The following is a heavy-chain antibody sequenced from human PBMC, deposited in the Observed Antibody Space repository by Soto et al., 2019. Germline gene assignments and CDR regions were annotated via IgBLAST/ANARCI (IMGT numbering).Heavy chain of an antibody. CDR2: IYYSGST. CDR1: GGSISSGGYY. V-gene: IGHV4-31*03. D-gene: IGHD6-6*01. J-gene: IGHJ4*02. Sequence: SETLSLTGTVSGGSISSGGYYWSWMRQHPGKGLEWIGYIYYSGSTYYNPSLKSRVTISVDTSKNQFSLKLSSVTAADTAVYYCARCRSRQYFDYWGQGTLVTVCS. CDR3: ARCRSRQYFDY.